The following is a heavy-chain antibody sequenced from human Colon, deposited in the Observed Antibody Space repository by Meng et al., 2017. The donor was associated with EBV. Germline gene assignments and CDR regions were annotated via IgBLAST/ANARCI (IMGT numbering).Heavy chain of an antibody. CDR3: AKVRDISSDSSSYYDY. CDR2: INPNSGGT. Sequence: AEVKKPGASVKVSCKASGYPFTGYYLHWVRQAPGQGLEWMGWINPNSGGTNYAQKFQGRVTMTRDTHISTAYMELRRLRSDDTAIYYCAKVRDISSDSSSYYDYWGQGTLVTVSS. J-gene: IGHJ4*02. V-gene: IGHV1-2*02. CDR1: GYPFTGYY. D-gene: IGHD3-22*01.